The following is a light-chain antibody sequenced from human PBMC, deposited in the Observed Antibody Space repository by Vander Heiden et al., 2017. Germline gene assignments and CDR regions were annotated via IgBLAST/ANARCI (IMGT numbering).Light chain of an antibody. J-gene: IGKJ5*01. Sequence: DIQMTQSPSILSASVGDRVTITCRASQTISNLLAWYQQKPGKVPKLLIYQASTLESGVPSRFSGSGSGPEFTLTISSLQPDDFATYYCQQYNSYSPITFGQGTRLEFK. CDR3: QQYNSYSPIT. CDR2: QAS. CDR1: QTISNL. V-gene: IGKV1-5*03.